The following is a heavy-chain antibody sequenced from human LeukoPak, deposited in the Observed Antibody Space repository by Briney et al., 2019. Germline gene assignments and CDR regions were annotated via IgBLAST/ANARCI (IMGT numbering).Heavy chain of an antibody. D-gene: IGHD3-16*01. CDR2: IYSSGST. CDR3: ARRSWGSDFDY. J-gene: IGHJ4*02. CDR1: LGSLSNYY. Sequence: SETLSLTRSVTLGSLSNYYWTWLRQPPGKGLEWIGYIYSSGSTNYNPSLRSGVSISLDTSENQFSLNLSSVTAAGTAVYYCARRSWGSDFDYWGQGALVTVSS. V-gene: IGHV4-59*01.